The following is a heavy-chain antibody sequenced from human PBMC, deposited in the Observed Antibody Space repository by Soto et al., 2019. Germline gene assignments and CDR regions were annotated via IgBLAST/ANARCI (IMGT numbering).Heavy chain of an antibody. CDR2: ISSSSSTI. Sequence: GGSLRLSCGASGFTFSTYSMNWDRQAPGKGLEWVSYISSSSSTIYYVDSVKGRFTISRDNAKDSLYLQMNSLRDEDTALYYCTRDMRELLTMGYFYYGMDVWGQGTAVTVSS. J-gene: IGHJ6*02. D-gene: IGHD1-26*01. CDR1: GFTFSTYS. CDR3: TRDMRELLTMGYFYYGMDV. V-gene: IGHV3-48*02.